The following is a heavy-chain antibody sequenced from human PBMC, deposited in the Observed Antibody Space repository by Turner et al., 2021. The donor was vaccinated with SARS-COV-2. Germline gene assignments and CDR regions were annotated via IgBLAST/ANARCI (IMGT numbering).Heavy chain of an antibody. CDR1: GFPFSSYS. Sequence: VQLVESGGGLVKHGGSLRLSCAASGFPFSSYSMNWVRQAPEKGLEWVASINSGRSYIDSADSLKGRVTISRDNTKRSLFLQMNSLRVEDTAVYYCTRCRDYYGSGTYYNYDYWGQGTLVTVSS. J-gene: IGHJ4*02. D-gene: IGHD3-10*01. CDR2: INSGRSYI. CDR3: TRCRDYYGSGTYYNYDY. V-gene: IGHV3-21*02.